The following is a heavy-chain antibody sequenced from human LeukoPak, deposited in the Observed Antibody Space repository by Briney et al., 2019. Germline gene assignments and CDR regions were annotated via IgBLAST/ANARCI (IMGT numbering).Heavy chain of an antibody. CDR2: IRSSSSTT. J-gene: IGHJ4*02. V-gene: IGHV3-48*03. CDR3: AKDPTDFDSSGQTYFDY. Sequence: PGGSLRLSCAASGFTFSSYEMNWVRQAPGKGLEWVSYIRSSSSTTYYADSVKGRFTISRDNSKNTLVLQLNSLRAEDTAVYYCAKDPTDFDSSGQTYFDYWGQGTLVTVSS. D-gene: IGHD3-22*01. CDR1: GFTFSSYE.